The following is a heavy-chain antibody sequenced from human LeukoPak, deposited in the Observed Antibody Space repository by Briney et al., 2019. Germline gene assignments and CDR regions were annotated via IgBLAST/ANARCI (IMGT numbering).Heavy chain of an antibody. CDR3: GKEVERHFDLKY. V-gene: IGHV3-23*01. CDR2: FSGGGDS. J-gene: IGHJ4*02. CDR1: GFTSGIYA. Sequence: GGSLRLSCAASGFTSGIYAVSWVRQARGEGLEWVSVFSGGGDSYYADSVKGRFTISRDNSKKILYLQMSSLRAEDTAVYYCGKEVERHFDLKYWGQGTLVTVSS.